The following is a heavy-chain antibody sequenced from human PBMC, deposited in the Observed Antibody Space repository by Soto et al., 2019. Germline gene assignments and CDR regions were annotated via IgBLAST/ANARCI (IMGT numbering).Heavy chain of an antibody. CDR2: MNPNSGNT. CDR3: ARAGNGYGRSEAY. Sequence: ASVKVSCTASGYTFTIYDINWVRQATGQGLEWMGWMNPNSGNTGYAQKFQGRVTMTRNTSISTAYMELSSLRSEDTAVYYCARAGNGYGRSEAYWGQETLVTVSS. J-gene: IGHJ4*02. D-gene: IGHD5-18*01. CDR1: GYTFTIYD. V-gene: IGHV1-8*01.